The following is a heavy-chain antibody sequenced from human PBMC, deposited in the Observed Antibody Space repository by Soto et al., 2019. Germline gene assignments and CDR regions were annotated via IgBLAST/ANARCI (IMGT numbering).Heavy chain of an antibody. Sequence: VGSLRLSGAASGFTSTSYAMTWVRQAPGKGLESVSAISGSGGSTYYADSMKVRSTISRCSSKTTPYLQLHSPRAAATAASYYAKDLHDSGDRNENRYYYYGMDVWGQGTTVTVSS. CDR2: ISGSGGST. V-gene: IGHV3-23*01. D-gene: IGHD1-26*01. CDR1: GFTSTSYA. CDR3: AKDLHDSGDRNENRYYYYGMDV. J-gene: IGHJ6*02.